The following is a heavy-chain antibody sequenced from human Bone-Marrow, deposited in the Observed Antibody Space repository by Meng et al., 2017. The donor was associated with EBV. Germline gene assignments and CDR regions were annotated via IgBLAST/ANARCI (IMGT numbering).Heavy chain of an antibody. CDR2: INHSGNA. V-gene: IGHV4-34*01. CDR1: GGSLSDPD. Sequence: HVQLPRGGASVLKPSHTMPLYCAVYGGSLSDPDRNWIRQSPGKGLEWIGEINHSGNADYNPSLKSRVTISVDTSKNHFSLKLSSVTAADTAVYYCARGVWDHWGQGILVTVSS. D-gene: IGHD1-26*01. CDR3: ARGVWDH. J-gene: IGHJ4*02.